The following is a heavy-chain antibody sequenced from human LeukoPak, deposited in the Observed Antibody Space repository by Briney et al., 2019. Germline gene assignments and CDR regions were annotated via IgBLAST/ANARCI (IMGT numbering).Heavy chain of an antibody. D-gene: IGHD5-18*01. Sequence: GRSLRLSCAASGFTFSSYGMHRVRQAPGKGLEWVAIVWYDGSKKYYADSVKGRFTISRDNSKNTLYLQMNSLRAEDTAVYYCARIGYSYGSYYYYGMDVWGQGTTVTVSS. V-gene: IGHV3-33*01. CDR3: ARIGYSYGSYYYYGMDV. CDR2: VWYDGSKK. J-gene: IGHJ6*02. CDR1: GFTFSSYG.